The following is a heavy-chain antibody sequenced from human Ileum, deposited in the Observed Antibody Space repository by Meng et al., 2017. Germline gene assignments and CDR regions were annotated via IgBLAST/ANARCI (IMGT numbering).Heavy chain of an antibody. Sequence: QVKLQKVVDGFLNPSEILFLTFAVSVYSISGGYSWSWIRQPPGKGLEWIGEIIHSGNTNYNPSLKSRVNIAVDESKNHFSLKLSSATAADTAVYYCARQYSSYWGFDYWGQGTLVTVSS. CDR2: IIHSGNT. CDR3: ARQYSSYWGFDY. J-gene: IGHJ4*02. D-gene: IGHD6-6*01. V-gene: IGHV4-34*12. CDR1: VYSISGGYS.